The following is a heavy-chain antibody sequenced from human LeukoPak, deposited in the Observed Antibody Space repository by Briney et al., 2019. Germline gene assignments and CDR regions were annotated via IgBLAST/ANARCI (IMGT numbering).Heavy chain of an antibody. CDR2: INPNSGGT. V-gene: IGHV1-2*02. CDR3: AICNSSGWYGTYYYYYGMDV. D-gene: IGHD6-19*01. CDR1: GYTFTGYY. Sequence: ASVKVSCKASGYTFTGYYMHWLRQAPGQGLEWMGWINPNSGGTNYAQKFQGRVTMTRDTSISTAYMELSRLRSDDTAVYYCAICNSSGWYGTYYYYYGMDVWGQGTTVTVSS. J-gene: IGHJ6*02.